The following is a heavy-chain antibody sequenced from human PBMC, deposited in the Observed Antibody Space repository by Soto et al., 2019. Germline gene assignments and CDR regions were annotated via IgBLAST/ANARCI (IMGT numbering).Heavy chain of an antibody. CDR1: GFSLTTSGVG. J-gene: IGHJ4*02. D-gene: IGHD3-3*01. CDR2: IYWDDDK. CDR3: AHRVLRTVFGLVTTTAIYFDF. Sequence: QITLNESGPTVVSPTETLTLTCRFSGFSLTTSGVGVGWVRQSPGKAPEWLALIYWDDDKRYRESLKSRLTITKDTSKNQVVLTVANLDPTDTATYYCAHRVLRTVFGLVTTTAIYFDFWGQGTPVAVSS. V-gene: IGHV2-5*02.